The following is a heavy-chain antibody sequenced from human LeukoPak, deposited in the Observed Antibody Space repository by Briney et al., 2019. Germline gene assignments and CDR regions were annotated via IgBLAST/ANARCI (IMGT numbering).Heavy chain of an antibody. J-gene: IGHJ5*02. D-gene: IGHD1-20*01. Sequence: SETLSLTCTVSGGSISSYYWSWIRQPPGKGLEWIGYIYYSGSTNYNPSLKSRVTISIDTSKNQFSLKVSSVTAADTAVYYCARHSNWNGGIDWFDPWGHGTLVTVSS. CDR1: GGSISSYY. CDR2: IYYSGST. CDR3: ARHSNWNGGIDWFDP. V-gene: IGHV4-59*08.